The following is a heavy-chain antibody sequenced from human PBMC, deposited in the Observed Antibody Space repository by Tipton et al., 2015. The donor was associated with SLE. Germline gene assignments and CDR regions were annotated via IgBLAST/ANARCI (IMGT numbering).Heavy chain of an antibody. CDR2: INHSGST. CDR1: GGSFSGYY. J-gene: IGHJ3*02. V-gene: IGHV4-34*01. CDR3: ARGGYTNAFDI. D-gene: IGHD6-13*01. Sequence: TLSLTCAVYGGSFSGYYWSWIRQPPGKGLEWIGEINHSGSTNYNPSLKSRVTISVDTSKNQFSLKLSSVTAADTAVYYCARGGYTNAFDIWGQGTMVTVPS.